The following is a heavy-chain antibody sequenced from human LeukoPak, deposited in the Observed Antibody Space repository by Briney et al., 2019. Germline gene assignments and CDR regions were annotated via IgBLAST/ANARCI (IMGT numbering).Heavy chain of an antibody. CDR3: ARDGPASQSDY. CDR2: IKQDGSGK. J-gene: IGHJ4*02. CDR1: GFTFSNYW. V-gene: IGHV3-7*01. D-gene: IGHD6-25*01. Sequence: GGSLRLSCAASGFTFSNYWMSWVRQAPGKGLEWVANIKQDGSGKYYVDSVKGRFTISRDNAKNSLYLQMNSLRAEDTAVYYCARDGPASQSDYWGQGTLVTVSS.